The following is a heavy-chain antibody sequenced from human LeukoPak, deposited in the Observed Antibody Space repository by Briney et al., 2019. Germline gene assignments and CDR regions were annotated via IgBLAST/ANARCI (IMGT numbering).Heavy chain of an antibody. V-gene: IGHV1-8*01. D-gene: IGHD3-10*01. J-gene: IGHJ5*02. CDR2: MNPNTGNT. CDR1: EYTFTSYD. CDR3: ARGGAGTYYKRDGWFDP. Sequence: ASVKVSCKASEYTFTSYDINWVRQATGQGLEWMGWMNPNTGNTGYGERFQGRVTMTRDNSISTAYMELKSLTSEDTAVYYCARGGAGTYYKRDGWFDPWGQGTVVTVSS.